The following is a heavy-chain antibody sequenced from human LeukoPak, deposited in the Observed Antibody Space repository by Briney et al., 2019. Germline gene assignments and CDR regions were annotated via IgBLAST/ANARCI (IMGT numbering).Heavy chain of an antibody. D-gene: IGHD3-10*01. J-gene: IGHJ6*03. Sequence: SGGSLRLSCAASGFTVSSNYMSWVRQAPGKGLEWVSVIYSGGSTYYADSVKGRFTISRDNSKNTLYLQMNSLRAEDTAVYYCARDTSAYGSGTYYYYMDVWGKGTTVTVSS. V-gene: IGHV3-53*01. CDR3: ARDTSAYGSGTYYYYMDV. CDR2: IYSGGST. CDR1: GFTVSSNY.